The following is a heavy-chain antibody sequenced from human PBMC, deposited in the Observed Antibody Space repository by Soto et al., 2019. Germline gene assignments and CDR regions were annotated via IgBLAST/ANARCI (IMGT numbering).Heavy chain of an antibody. J-gene: IGHJ4*02. CDR2: IIPVFHRP. Sequence: AASVKVSCKASGGTFSGYAITWVRQAPGQGLEWMGGIIPVFHRPKYAQKFQGRLTITADASTSTAYMELSSLRAEDTALYYCARDESSGGYWGPLDYWGQGTLVTVSS. D-gene: IGHD1-26*01. CDR1: GGTFSGYA. CDR3: ARDESSGGYWGPLDY. V-gene: IGHV1-69*13.